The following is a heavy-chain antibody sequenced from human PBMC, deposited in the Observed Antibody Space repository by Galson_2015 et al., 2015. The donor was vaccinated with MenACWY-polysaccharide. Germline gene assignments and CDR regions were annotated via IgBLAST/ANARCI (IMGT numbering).Heavy chain of an antibody. D-gene: IGHD4-17*01. J-gene: IGHJ4*02. V-gene: IGHV1-8*01. Sequence: SVKVSCKASGYSFSSYDINWVRQTTGQGLEWMGWMNPNSGNTGYAQKFQGRVTMTRNTSISIAYMELNSLRTEDSAMYFCSKDRVDNDYDPDYWGQGTLVTVSS. CDR3: SKDRVDNDYDPDY. CDR1: GYSFSSYD. CDR2: MNPNSGNT.